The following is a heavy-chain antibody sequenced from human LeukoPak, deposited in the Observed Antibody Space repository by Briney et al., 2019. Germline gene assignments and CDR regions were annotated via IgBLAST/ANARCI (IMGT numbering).Heavy chain of an antibody. D-gene: IGHD6-13*01. CDR3: ARVRRGSGWYSSKEGAFDP. V-gene: IGHV4-34*01. Sequence: SETLSLTCAVYGGSFSGYYWSWIRQPPGKGLEWIGEINHSGSTNYNPSLKSRVTISVDTSKNQFSLKLSSVTAADTAVYYCARVRRGSGWYSSKEGAFDPWGQGTLVTVSS. CDR2: INHSGST. J-gene: IGHJ5*02. CDR1: GGSFSGYY.